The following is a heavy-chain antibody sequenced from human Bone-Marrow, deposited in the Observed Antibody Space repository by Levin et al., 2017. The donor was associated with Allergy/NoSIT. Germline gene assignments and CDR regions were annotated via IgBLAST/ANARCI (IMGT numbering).Heavy chain of an antibody. Sequence: AASVKVSCKASGYTFIDYAMYWIRQAPGQSLEWVGWIDTGNDKTRYSEKFKDRVTITRDSSATTVYMEMTNLRFEDTAVFYCARGDFYDTFFDFWGQGTLVTESS. V-gene: IGHV1-3*04. CDR2: IDTGNDKT. CDR3: ARGDFYDTFFDF. D-gene: IGHD3-22*01. CDR1: GYTFIDYA. J-gene: IGHJ4*02.